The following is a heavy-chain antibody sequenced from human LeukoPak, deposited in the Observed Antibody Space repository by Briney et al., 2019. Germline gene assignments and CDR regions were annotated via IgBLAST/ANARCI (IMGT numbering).Heavy chain of an antibody. J-gene: IGHJ6*03. CDR3: AKVPRLYIDMDV. CDR2: ISGSGGST. D-gene: IGHD1-14*01. Sequence: GGSLRLSCAASGFTFSSYAMSRVRQAPGKGLEWVSAISGSGGSTYYADSVKGRFTISRDNSKNTLYLQMNSLRAEDTAVYYCAKVPRLYIDMDVWGKGTTVTVSS. V-gene: IGHV3-23*01. CDR1: GFTFSSYA.